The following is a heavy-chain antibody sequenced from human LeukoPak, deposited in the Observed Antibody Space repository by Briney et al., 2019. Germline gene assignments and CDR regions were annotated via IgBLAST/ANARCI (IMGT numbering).Heavy chain of an antibody. CDR2: IYHSGST. V-gene: IGHV4-30-2*01. CDR1: GGSISSGGYS. J-gene: IGHJ4*02. CDR3: ARGEGGYDSPFDY. Sequence: SETLSLTCGVSGGSISSGGYSWGWIRQPPGKGLEWIGYIYHSGSTYYNPSLKSRHTISVDRSKNQFSLKLSSVTAADTAVYYCARGEGGYDSPFDYWGQGTLVTVSS. D-gene: IGHD5-12*01.